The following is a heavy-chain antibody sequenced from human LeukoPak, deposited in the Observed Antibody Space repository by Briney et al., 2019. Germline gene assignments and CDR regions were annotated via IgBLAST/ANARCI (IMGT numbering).Heavy chain of an antibody. CDR3: AREGIAAAGPSGYYYYYYMDV. D-gene: IGHD6-13*01. J-gene: IGHJ6*03. CDR2: ISSSSSYI. Sequence: GGSLRLSCAASGFTFSSYSMNWVRQAPGKGLEWVSSISSSSSYIYYADSVKGRFTISRDNSKNTLYLQMNSLRAEDTAVYYCAREGIAAAGPSGYYYYYYMDVWGKGTTVTVSS. CDR1: GFTFSSYS. V-gene: IGHV3-21*01.